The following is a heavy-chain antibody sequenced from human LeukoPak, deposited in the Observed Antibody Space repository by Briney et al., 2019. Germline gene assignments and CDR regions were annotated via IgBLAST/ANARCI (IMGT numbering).Heavy chain of an antibody. CDR1: GFTFSSYA. V-gene: IGHV3-64*01. CDR3: ARSRGDFWSGYYPLDY. D-gene: IGHD3-3*01. J-gene: IGHJ4*02. Sequence: PGGSLRLSCAASGFTFSSYAMHWVRQAPGKGLEYVSAISSNGGSTYYGNSVKGRFTISRDNSKNTLYLQMGSLRAEDVAVYNCARSRGDFWSGYYPLDYWGQGTLVTVSS. CDR2: ISSNGGST.